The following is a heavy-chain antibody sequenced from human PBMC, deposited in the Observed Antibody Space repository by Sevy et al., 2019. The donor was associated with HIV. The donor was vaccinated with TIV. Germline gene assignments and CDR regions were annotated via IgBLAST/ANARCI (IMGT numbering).Heavy chain of an antibody. J-gene: IGHJ4*02. Sequence: SETLSLTCTVSGGSISSSSYYWGWIRQPPGKGLEWIGSIYYSGSTYYNPSLKSRVTISVDTSKNQFSLKLSSVTAADTAVHYCARSSSVAGTQPWFDYWGQGTLVTVSS. CDR2: IYYSGST. V-gene: IGHV4-39*01. CDR1: GGSISSSSYY. CDR3: ARSSSVAGTQPWFDY. D-gene: IGHD6-19*01.